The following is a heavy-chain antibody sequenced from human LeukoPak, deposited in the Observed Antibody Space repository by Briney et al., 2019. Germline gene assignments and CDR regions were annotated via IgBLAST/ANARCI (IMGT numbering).Heavy chain of an antibody. Sequence: PGRSLRLSCAASGFTFSSYGMHWVRQAPGKGLEWVAVISYDGSNKYYADSVKGRFTISRDNSKNTLYLQLNSLRAEDTAVYYCAKERDPYSYGPLDYCGQGTLVTVSS. D-gene: IGHD5-18*01. J-gene: IGHJ4*02. CDR3: AKERDPYSYGPLDY. CDR1: GFTFSSYG. V-gene: IGHV3-30*18. CDR2: ISYDGSNK.